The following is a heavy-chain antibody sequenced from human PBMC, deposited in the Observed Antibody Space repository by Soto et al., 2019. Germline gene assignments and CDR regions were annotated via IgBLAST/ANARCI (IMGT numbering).Heavy chain of an antibody. CDR3: ARAWYQLVSTWFDP. V-gene: IGHV1-3*01. J-gene: IGHJ5*02. CDR1: GHTFTSYA. CDR2: INAGNGNT. Sequence: ASVKVSCKASGHTFTSYAMHWVRQAPGQRLEWMGWINAGNGNTKYSQKFQGRVIITRDTSASTVYMQLSNLRSEDTAVYYCARAWYQLVSTWFDPWGQGTQVTVSS. D-gene: IGHD2-2*01.